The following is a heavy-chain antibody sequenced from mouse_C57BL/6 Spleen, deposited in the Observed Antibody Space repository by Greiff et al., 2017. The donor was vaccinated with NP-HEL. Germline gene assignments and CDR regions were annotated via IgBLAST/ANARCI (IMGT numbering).Heavy chain of an antibody. Sequence: VQLQQSGPALVKPGASVKISCKASGYAFSSSWMNWVKQRPGKGLEWIGRIYPGDGDTNYNGKFKGKATLTADKSSSTAYMQLSSLTSEDSAVYFCARGAAQATNYWGQGTTLTVSS. CDR2: IYPGDGDT. V-gene: IGHV1-82*01. D-gene: IGHD3-2*02. CDR1: GYAFSSSW. CDR3: ARGAAQATNY. J-gene: IGHJ2*01.